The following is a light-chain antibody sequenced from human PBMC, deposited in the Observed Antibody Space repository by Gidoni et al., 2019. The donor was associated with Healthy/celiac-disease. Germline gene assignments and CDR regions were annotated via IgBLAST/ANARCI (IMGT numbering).Light chain of an antibody. CDR3: MQAVQTPWT. Sequence: IVMTQSPLSLSVTPGEPASISCRSSQSLLHSNGYNYLDWYLQKPGQSPQLLIYWGSNRASGVPDRFSGSGSGTDFTLKISRVEAEDVGVYYCMQAVQTPWTFGQGTKVEIK. CDR1: QSLLHSNGYNY. V-gene: IGKV2-28*01. J-gene: IGKJ1*01. CDR2: WGS.